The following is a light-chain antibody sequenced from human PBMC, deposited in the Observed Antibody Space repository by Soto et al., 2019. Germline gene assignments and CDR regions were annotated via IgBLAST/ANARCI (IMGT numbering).Light chain of an antibody. CDR1: QSVSSSF. CDR3: QQYGGSPRYT. J-gene: IGKJ2*01. Sequence: IVLTQSPGTLSLSPGERATLSCRASQSVSSSFLAWYQQKPGQAPRLLIYGASSRATGIPDRFSGSGSGTDCTLTISRLEPEDFAVYYFQQYGGSPRYTLVQCTKLEIK. CDR2: GAS. V-gene: IGKV3-20*01.